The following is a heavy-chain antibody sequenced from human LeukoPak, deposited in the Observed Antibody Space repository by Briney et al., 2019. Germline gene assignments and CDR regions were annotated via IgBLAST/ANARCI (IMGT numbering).Heavy chain of an antibody. Sequence: GRSLRLSCAASGFTFSSSAMHWVRQAPDKGLEWVAVISYDGSNKYYADSVKGRFTISRDNSKNTLYLQMNSLRADDTAVYYCARTGYSSLHGDYWGQGTLVTVSS. CDR3: ARTGYSSLHGDY. CDR2: ISYDGSNK. V-gene: IGHV3-30-3*01. CDR1: GFTFSSSA. D-gene: IGHD6-19*01. J-gene: IGHJ4*02.